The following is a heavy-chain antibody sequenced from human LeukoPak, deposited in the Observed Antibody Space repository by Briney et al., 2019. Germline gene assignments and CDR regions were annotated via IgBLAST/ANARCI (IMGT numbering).Heavy chain of an antibody. CDR1: GYTFTSYG. D-gene: IGHD3-10*01. V-gene: IGHV1-18*01. CDR2: ISAYNGNT. Sequence: ASVKVSCKASGYTFTSYGISWVRQAPGQGLEWMGWISAYNGNTNYAQKLQGRVTMTTDTSTSTAYMELRSLRSDDTAVYYCARDLGGSGSPSFLDYWGQGTLVTVSS. J-gene: IGHJ4*02. CDR3: ARDLGGSGSPSFLDY.